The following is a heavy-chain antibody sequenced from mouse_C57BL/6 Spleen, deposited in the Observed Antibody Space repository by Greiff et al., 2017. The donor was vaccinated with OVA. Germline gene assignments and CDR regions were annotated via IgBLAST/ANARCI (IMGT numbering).Heavy chain of an antibody. V-gene: IGHV1-18*01. Sequence: EVKLLESGPELVKPGASVKIPCKASGYTFTDYNMDWVKQSHGKSLEWIGDINPNNGGTIYNQKFKGKATLTVDKSSSTAYMELRSLTSEDTAVYYCARWSGYGNYFDYWGQGTTLTVSS. J-gene: IGHJ2*01. CDR3: ARWSGYGNYFDY. CDR1: GYTFTDYN. D-gene: IGHD2-1*01. CDR2: INPNNGGT.